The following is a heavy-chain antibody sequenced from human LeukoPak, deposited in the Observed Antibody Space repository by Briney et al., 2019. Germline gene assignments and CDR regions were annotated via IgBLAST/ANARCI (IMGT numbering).Heavy chain of an antibody. Sequence: GASVTVSSTASGYTFTIYGISWVRQAPGQGLEWMGWISAYNGNTNYAQKLQGRVTMTTDTSTSTAYMELRSLRSDDTAVYYCARWSYYYGSGSRFRAFDIWGQGTMVTVSS. J-gene: IGHJ3*02. CDR1: GYTFTIYG. CDR3: ARWSYYYGSGSRFRAFDI. D-gene: IGHD3-10*01. V-gene: IGHV1-18*01. CDR2: ISAYNGNT.